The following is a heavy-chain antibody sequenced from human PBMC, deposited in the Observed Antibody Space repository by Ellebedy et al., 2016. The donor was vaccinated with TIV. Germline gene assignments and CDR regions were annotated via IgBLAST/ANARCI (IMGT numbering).Heavy chain of an antibody. D-gene: IGHD2-15*01. CDR1: GGSISSYY. Sequence: SETLSLTCTVSGGSISSYYWSWIRQPPGKGPEWIGNMYQSGTTHYNPSLKSRVNISVDTSKNQFSLKLSSVTAADTAVYYCARDDCSGGSCYHYWGQGTLVTVSS. CDR3: ARDDCSGGSCYHY. V-gene: IGHV4-59*12. CDR2: MYQSGTT. J-gene: IGHJ4*02.